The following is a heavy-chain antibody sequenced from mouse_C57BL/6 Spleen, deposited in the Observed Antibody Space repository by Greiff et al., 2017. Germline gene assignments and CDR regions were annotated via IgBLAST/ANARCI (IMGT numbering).Heavy chain of an antibody. CDR3: ARLGDYNGDY. Sequence: VQLQQPGTELVKPGASVKLSCKASGYTFTSYWMHWVKQRPGQGLDWIGNINPSNGGTKYNEKFKSKSTLTVDKSTSTAYMPLSSLTSKATAVYYGARLGDYNGDYWGQGTTLTVSS. CDR2: INPSNGGT. V-gene: IGHV1-53*01. J-gene: IGHJ2*01. CDR1: GYTFTSYW. D-gene: IGHD1-1*01.